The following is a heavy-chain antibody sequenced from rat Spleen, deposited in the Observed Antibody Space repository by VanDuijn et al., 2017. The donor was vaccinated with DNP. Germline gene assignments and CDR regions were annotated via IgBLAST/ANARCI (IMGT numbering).Heavy chain of an antibody. Sequence: EVQLVESGGGLVQPGRSLKLSCAASGFTFSDYYMAWVRQAPKKGLEWVASISYEGSSTYYGDSVKGRFTISRDNAKSTLYLQMNSLRSEDTATYYCARPDYYSGVPWFAYWGQGTLVTVSS. V-gene: IGHV5-22*01. CDR3: ARPDYYSGVPWFAY. CDR2: ISYEGSST. J-gene: IGHJ3*01. D-gene: IGHD1-1*01. CDR1: GFTFSDYY.